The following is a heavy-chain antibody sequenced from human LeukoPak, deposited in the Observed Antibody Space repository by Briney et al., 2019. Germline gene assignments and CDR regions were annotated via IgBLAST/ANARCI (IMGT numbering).Heavy chain of an antibody. D-gene: IGHD6-13*01. CDR3: ARGYSSSWYEVWFDP. J-gene: IGHJ5*02. Sequence: SETLSLTCTVSGGSISSYYWSWIRRPPGKGLEWIAYIYYSGSTNYNPSLKSRVTISVDTSKNQFSLKLNSVTAADTAVYYCARGYSSSWYEVWFDPWGQGTLVTVSS. V-gene: IGHV4-59*01. CDR2: IYYSGST. CDR1: GGSISSYY.